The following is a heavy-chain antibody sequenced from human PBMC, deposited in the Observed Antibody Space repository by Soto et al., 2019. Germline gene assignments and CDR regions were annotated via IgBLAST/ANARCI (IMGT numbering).Heavy chain of an antibody. J-gene: IGHJ4*02. Sequence: PVESLKISCQGSGYTFTRFWICWFRQMPGKGLEWMGIIYPGDSDTRYSLSFQGQVTISADKSISTAYLQWRSLKASDTAVYYCARPGYGGFDLWGQGTLVTVSS. CDR2: IYPGDSDT. CDR1: GYTFTRFW. V-gene: IGHV5-51*01. D-gene: IGHD4-17*01. CDR3: ARPGYGGFDL.